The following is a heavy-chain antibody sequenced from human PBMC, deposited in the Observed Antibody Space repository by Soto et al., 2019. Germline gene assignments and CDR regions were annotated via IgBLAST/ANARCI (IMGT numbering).Heavy chain of an antibody. Sequence: CLTCIVSGGSISGYYWSWIRQPAGKELEWIGRIYSDGTTNYNPSLKGRGTMSVDTSKKQISLKLTSVTAADTAMYYCARDRGYRSGSFGSWGQGVLVTVSS. J-gene: IGHJ5*02. CDR1: GGSISGYY. CDR2: IYSDGTT. V-gene: IGHV4-4*07. CDR3: ARDRGYRSGSFGS. D-gene: IGHD5-18*01.